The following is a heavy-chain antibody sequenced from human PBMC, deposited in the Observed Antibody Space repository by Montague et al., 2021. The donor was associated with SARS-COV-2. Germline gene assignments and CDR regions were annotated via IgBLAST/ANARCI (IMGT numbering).Heavy chain of an antibody. CDR1: GGSFSGYY. CDR3: ARMLWRTYYYDSSGSYDAFDI. V-gene: IGHV4-34*01. Sequence: SETLSLTCAVYGGSFSGYYWSWIRQPPGKGLEWIGEINHSGSTNYNPSLKSRVTISVDTSKNQFSLKLSSVTAADTAVYYCARMLWRTYYYDSSGSYDAFDIWGQGTMVTVSS. D-gene: IGHD3-22*01. J-gene: IGHJ3*02. CDR2: INHSGST.